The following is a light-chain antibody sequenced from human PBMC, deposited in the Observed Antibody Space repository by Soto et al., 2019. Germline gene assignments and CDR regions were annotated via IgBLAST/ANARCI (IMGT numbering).Light chain of an antibody. V-gene: IGKV3-15*01. CDR1: QSVSSN. J-gene: IGKJ2*01. CDR2: GAS. Sequence: EIVMTQSPATLSVSPEERATLSCRASQSVSSNLAWYQQKPGQAPRLLIYGASTRATGIPARFSGSGSGTEFTLTISSLQSEDFAVYYCQQYNNWPYTFGQGTKVDIK. CDR3: QQYNNWPYT.